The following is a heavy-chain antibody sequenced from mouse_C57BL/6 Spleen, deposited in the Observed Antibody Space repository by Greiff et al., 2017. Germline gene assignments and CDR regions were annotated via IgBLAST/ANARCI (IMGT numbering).Heavy chain of an antibody. D-gene: IGHD2-3*01. CDR2: IYPGSGNT. CDR3: ARRGGYYDYFDY. V-gene: IGHV1-76*01. J-gene: IGHJ2*01. CDR1: GYTFTDYY. Sequence: VQGVESGAELVRPGASVKLSCKASGYTFTDYYINWVKQRPGQGLEWIARIYPGSGNTYYNEKFKGKATLTAEKSSSTAYMQLSSLTSEDSAVYFCARRGGYYDYFDYWGQGTTLTVSS.